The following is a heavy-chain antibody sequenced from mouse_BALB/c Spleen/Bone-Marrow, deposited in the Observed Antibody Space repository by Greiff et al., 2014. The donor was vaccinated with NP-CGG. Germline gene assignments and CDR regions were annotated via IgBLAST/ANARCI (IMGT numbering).Heavy chain of an antibody. D-gene: IGHD1-1*01. CDR1: GFNIKDTY. Sequence: EVQLQQSGAELVKPGASVKLSCTASGFNIKDTYMHWVKQRPEQGLEWIGRIDPANGNTKYDPKFQGKATITADTSSNTAYLQLSSLTSEDTAVYYCAVYSYGSSLFAYWGQGTLVTVSA. J-gene: IGHJ3*01. CDR2: IDPANGNT. CDR3: AVYSYGSSLFAY. V-gene: IGHV14-3*02.